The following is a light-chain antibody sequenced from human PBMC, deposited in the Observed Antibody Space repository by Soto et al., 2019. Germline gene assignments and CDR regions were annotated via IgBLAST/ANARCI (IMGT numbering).Light chain of an antibody. CDR3: QQYGSLPIT. Sequence: EIVLTQSPGTLSLSPGERATLSCRTSQSVTSNYFAWYQQKPGQAPRLLIYGASSRATGIPDRFSGSGSGTDFTLTVSRLEPEDFAVYYCQQYGSLPITFGQGTRLEIQ. V-gene: IGKV3-20*01. CDR2: GAS. J-gene: IGKJ5*01. CDR1: QSVTSNY.